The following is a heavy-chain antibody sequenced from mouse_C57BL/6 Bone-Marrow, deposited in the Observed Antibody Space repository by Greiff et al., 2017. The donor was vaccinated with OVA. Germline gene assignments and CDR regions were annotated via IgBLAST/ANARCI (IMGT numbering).Heavy chain of an antibody. V-gene: IGHV2-2*01. D-gene: IGHD1-1*01. Sequence: VQLQESGPGLVQPSQSLSITCTVSGFSLPSYGVHWVRQSPGKGLEWLGVIWSGGSTDYNAAFISRLSISKDNSKSQVFFKMNSLQADDTAIYYCARGGFTTVVATGAMDYWGQGTSVTVSS. CDR2: IWSGGST. J-gene: IGHJ4*01. CDR1: GFSLPSYG. CDR3: ARGGFTTVVATGAMDY.